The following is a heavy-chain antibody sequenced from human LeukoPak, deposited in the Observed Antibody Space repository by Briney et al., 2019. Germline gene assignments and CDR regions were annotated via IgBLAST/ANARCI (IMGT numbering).Heavy chain of an antibody. CDR2: ISSSGSTI. CDR3: ARVLGTLYY. CDR1: GFTFSEYY. V-gene: IGHV3-11*01. D-gene: IGHD3-10*01. Sequence: GGSLRLSCAASGFTFSEYYMSWIRQAPGKGLEWVSYISSSGSTIYYADSVKGRFTISRETATKSLYLQMSSLRAEDTGVYYCARVLGTLYYWGQGTLGSVSS. J-gene: IGHJ4*02.